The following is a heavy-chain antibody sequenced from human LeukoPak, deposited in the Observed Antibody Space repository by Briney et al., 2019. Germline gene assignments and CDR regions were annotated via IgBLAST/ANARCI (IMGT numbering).Heavy chain of an antibody. V-gene: IGHV4-34*01. J-gene: IGHJ4*02. D-gene: IGHD3-10*01. CDR2: INHSGST. CDR3: ARSLITMVRGAYYFDY. Sequence: PSETLSLTCAVYGGSFSGYYWSWIRQPPGKGLEWIGEINHSGSTNYNPSLKSRVTISVDTSKNQFSLKLSSVTAADTAVYYRARSLITMVRGAYYFDYWGQGTLVTVSS. CDR1: GGSFSGYY.